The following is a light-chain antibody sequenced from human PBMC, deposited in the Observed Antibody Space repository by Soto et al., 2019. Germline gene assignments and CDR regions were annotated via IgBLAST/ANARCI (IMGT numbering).Light chain of an antibody. CDR3: MESLQVPHT. CDR2: LGS. CDR1: QSLLYSNGYNY. Sequence: DIVMTQSPLSLPVTPGEPASISCRSSQSLLYSNGYNYLDWYLQKPGQSPQLLIYLGSNRASGVPDRFSCSGSGTDVTLKISRVEAEDVGVYYCMESLQVPHTFGQGTKLEIK. V-gene: IGKV2-28*01. J-gene: IGKJ2*01.